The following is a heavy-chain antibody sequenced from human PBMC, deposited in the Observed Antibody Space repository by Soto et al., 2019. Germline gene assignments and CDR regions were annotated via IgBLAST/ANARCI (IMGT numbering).Heavy chain of an antibody. Sequence: QVQLVQSGAEVKKPGASVKVSCKASGYTFTSYAMHWVRQAPGQRLEWMGWINAGNGNTKYSQKFQGRVTITRDTSASTAYMELSSLRSEYTAVYYCARDGDYYDSSGYYDYWGQGTLVTVSS. CDR3: ARDGDYYDSSGYYDY. V-gene: IGHV1-3*01. CDR1: GYTFTSYA. CDR2: INAGNGNT. J-gene: IGHJ4*02. D-gene: IGHD3-22*01.